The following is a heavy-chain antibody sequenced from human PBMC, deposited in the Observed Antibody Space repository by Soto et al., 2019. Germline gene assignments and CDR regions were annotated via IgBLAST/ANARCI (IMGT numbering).Heavy chain of an antibody. CDR2: IYSGGST. CDR3: VRLLPDAFDI. D-gene: IGHD2-15*01. CDR1: GFTVSSNY. J-gene: IGHJ3*02. V-gene: IGHV3-66*04. Sequence: EVQLVESGGGLVQPGGSLRLSCAASGFTVSSNYMSWVRQAPGKGLEWVSVIYSGGSTYYADSVKGRFTISRDNSKNTLYLQRNSLRAEDTAVYYCVRLLPDAFDIWGQGTMVTVSS.